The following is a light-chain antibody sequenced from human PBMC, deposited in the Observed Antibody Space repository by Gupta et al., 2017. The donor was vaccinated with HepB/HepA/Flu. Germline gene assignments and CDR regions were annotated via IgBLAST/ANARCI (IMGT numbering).Light chain of an antibody. CDR1: QTIDSY. CDR3: QQTYTTPIT. V-gene: IGKV1-39*01. Sequence: DIQLTPSPSSLSISVGDRVSITCRSSQTIDSYLHWYVQQPGKAPKLLIYSSSKLQIGVPSRFSGTASGTDFTLTISSVQPDDFATYYCQQTYTTPITFGQGTRLEIK. J-gene: IGKJ5*01. CDR2: SSS.